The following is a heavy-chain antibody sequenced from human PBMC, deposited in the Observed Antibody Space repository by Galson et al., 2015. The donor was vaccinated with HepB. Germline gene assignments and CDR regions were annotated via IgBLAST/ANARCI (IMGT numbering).Heavy chain of an antibody. CDR1: GFTFSNYW. J-gene: IGHJ4*02. CDR3: ARERTYSGSYWGYYFDY. CDR2: IKQDGSEK. D-gene: IGHD1-26*01. V-gene: IGHV3-7*01. Sequence: SLRLSCAASGFTFSNYWMSWVRQAPGKGLEWVANIKQDGSEKYYVDSVKGRFTISRDNAKNSLYLQMNSLRAEDTAVYYCARERTYSGSYWGYYFDYWGQGTLVTVSS.